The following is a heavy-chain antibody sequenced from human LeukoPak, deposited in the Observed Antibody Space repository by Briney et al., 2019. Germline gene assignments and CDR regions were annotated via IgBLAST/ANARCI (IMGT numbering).Heavy chain of an antibody. CDR3: ARAGDGQFDY. V-gene: IGHV3-64*01. Sequence: GGSLRLSCAASGFTFSSYGMHWVRQAPGKGLEYVSAISSNGGSTYYANSVKGRFTISRDNSKNTLYLQMGSLRAEDMAVYYCARAGDGQFDYWGQGTLVTVSS. J-gene: IGHJ4*02. CDR2: ISSNGGST. CDR1: GFTFSSYG. D-gene: IGHD3-10*01.